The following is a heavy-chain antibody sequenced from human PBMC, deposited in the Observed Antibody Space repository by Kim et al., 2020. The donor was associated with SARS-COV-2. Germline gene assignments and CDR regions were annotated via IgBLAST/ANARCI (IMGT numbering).Heavy chain of an antibody. V-gene: IGHV7-4-1*02. Sequence: ASVKVSCKASGYTFTSYAMNWVRQAPGQGLEWMGWINTNTGNPTYAQGFTGRFVFSLDTSVSTAYLQISSLKAEDTAVYYCARGAELLLWFGELCWFDPWGQGTLVTVSS. CDR3: ARGAELLLWFGELCWFDP. CDR2: INTNTGNP. CDR1: GYTFTSYA. D-gene: IGHD3-10*01. J-gene: IGHJ5*02.